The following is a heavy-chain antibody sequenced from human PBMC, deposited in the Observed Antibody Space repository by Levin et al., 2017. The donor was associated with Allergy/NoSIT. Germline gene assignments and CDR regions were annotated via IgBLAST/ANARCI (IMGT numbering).Heavy chain of an antibody. CDR2: IYYSGST. V-gene: IGHV4-59*08. Sequence: SETLSLTCTVSGGSISSYYWSWIRQPPGKGLEWIGYIYYSGSTNYNPSLKSRVTISVDTSKNQFSLKLSSVTAADTAVYYCARQIYFTMDPGFDPWGQGTLVTVSS. J-gene: IGHJ5*02. D-gene: IGHD3-10*01. CDR1: GGSISSYY. CDR3: ARQIYFTMDPGFDP.